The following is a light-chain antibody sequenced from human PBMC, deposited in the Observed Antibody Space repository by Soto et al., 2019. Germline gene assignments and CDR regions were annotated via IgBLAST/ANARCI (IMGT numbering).Light chain of an antibody. Sequence: DIVVTQSPATLSASPGERVTLSCRASQFVSSRLAWYQQRPGQVPRLLIYDTSTRAPGISARFSGSGSGTEFTLTTSSRQSEDFAVYYCQEYIQWTPWMFGPGTPVDIK. CDR2: DTS. CDR3: QEYIQWTPWM. CDR1: QFVSSR. V-gene: IGKV3-15*01. J-gene: IGKJ1*01.